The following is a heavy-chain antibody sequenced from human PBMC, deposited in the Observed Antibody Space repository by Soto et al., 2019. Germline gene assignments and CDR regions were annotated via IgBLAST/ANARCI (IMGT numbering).Heavy chain of an antibody. V-gene: IGHV1-18*01. CDR2: ISAYNGNT. CDR3: ARVPLGAAAGTDWFDP. CDR1: GYTFTSYG. J-gene: IGHJ5*02. D-gene: IGHD6-13*01. Sequence: QVQLVQSGAEVKKPGASVKVSCKASGYTFTSYGISWVRQAPGQGLEWMGWISAYNGNTNYAQKLQGRVTMTTDTSTSTAYMELRSLRSDDTAVHYHARVPLGAAAGTDWFDPWGQGTLVTVSS.